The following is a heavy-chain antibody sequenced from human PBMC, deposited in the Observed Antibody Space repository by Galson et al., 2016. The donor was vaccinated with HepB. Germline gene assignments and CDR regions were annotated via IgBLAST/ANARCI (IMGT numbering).Heavy chain of an antibody. CDR3: ARGGATPGQWLDNWFDP. CDR1: GFSFSDYA. D-gene: IGHD6-19*01. Sequence: SLRLSCAVSGFSFSDYAMSWVRQGPGKRLEWVSTISSDGDNKHYLDSVKGRFTVSRDNSKNQLDLQMNSLRAEDTAVYYCARGGATPGQWLDNWFDPWGQGTLVSVSS. CDR2: ISSDGDNK. V-gene: IGHV3-23*01. J-gene: IGHJ5*02.